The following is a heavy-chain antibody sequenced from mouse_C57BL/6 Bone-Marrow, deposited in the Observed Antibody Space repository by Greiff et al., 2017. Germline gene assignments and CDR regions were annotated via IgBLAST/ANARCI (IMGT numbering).Heavy chain of an antibody. CDR2: ISSGSSTI. Sequence: EVQVVESGGGLVKPGGSLKLSCAASGFTFSDYGMHWVRQAPEKGLEWVAYISSGSSTIYYADTVKGRFTISSDNAKNTLFLQMSSLRSEDTAMYYCAITTVPYWYFDVWGTGTTVTVSS. D-gene: IGHD1-1*01. J-gene: IGHJ1*03. V-gene: IGHV5-17*01. CDR3: AITTVPYWYFDV. CDR1: GFTFSDYG.